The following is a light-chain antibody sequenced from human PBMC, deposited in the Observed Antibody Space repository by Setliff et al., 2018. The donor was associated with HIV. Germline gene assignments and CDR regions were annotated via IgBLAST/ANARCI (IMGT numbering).Light chain of an antibody. CDR1: SSDIGGYSH. Sequence: QSALTQPASVSGSPGQSITISCTGTSSDIGGYSHVSWYQQHPGKVPKLIIYEVSNRPSGVSNRFSGSKSGNTASLTISGLQAEDEADYYCSSYAITNTRPFGTGTKAPS. CDR2: EVS. CDR3: SSYAITNTRP. V-gene: IGLV2-14*01. J-gene: IGLJ1*01.